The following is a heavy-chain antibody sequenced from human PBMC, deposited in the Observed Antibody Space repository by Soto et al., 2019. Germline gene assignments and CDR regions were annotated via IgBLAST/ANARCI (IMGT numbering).Heavy chain of an antibody. J-gene: IGHJ4*02. D-gene: IGHD2-2*01. CDR1: GGSISSGGYS. V-gene: IGHV4-30-2*01. CDR3: AGVPDY. Sequence: PWETLSLTCAVSGGSISSGGYSWSWIRQPPGKGLEWIGCIYYSGSTYYNPSLKSRVTISVDRSKNQFSLKLSSVTAADTAVYYCAGVPDYWGQGILVTVSS. CDR2: IYYSGST.